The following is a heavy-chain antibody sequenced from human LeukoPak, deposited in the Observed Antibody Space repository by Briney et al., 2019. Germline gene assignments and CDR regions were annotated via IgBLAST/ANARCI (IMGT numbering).Heavy chain of an antibody. D-gene: IGHD2-15*01. CDR3: ARDLRRWWASAFDI. V-gene: IGHV4-4*07. J-gene: IGHJ3*02. Sequence: TSETLSLTCTVSGGSISSYYWSWIRQPAGKGLEWIGRIYTSGSTNYNPSLKSRVTMSVDTSKSQFSLKLSSATAADTAVYYCARDLRRWWASAFDIWGQGTMVTVSS. CDR1: GGSISSYY. CDR2: IYTSGST.